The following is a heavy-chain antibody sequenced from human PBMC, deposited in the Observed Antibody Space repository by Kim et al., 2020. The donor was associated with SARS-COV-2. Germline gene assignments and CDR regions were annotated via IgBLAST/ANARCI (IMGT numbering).Heavy chain of an antibody. J-gene: IGHJ1*01. CDR1: GFTFSIYK. CDR2: ISSNGGFI. D-gene: IGHD1-1*01. Sequence: GGSLRLSCAASGFTFSIYKMNWVRQAPGKGLEWVSCISSNGGFIYNADSLKGRFTISRNNAENSLFLQMSNLRADDTAVYHCARDHGGIWDDPMVAVSPLHQWGQGPLVTVS. V-gene: IGHV3-21*04. CDR3: ARDHGGIWDDPMVAVSPLHQ.